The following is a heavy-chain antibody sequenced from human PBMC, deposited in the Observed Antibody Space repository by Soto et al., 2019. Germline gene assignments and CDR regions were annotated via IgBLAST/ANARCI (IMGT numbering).Heavy chain of an antibody. J-gene: IGHJ4*02. Sequence: PGESLKISCKGSGYSFTSYWIGWVRQMPEKGLEGMGIIYPGDSDTRYSPSFQGQVTISADESISTAYLQWSSLKASDTAMYYCARSTWIRPKYYFDYWGQGTLVTVSS. CDR2: IYPGDSDT. V-gene: IGHV5-51*01. D-gene: IGHD5-18*01. CDR3: ARSTWIRPKYYFDY. CDR1: GYSFTSYW.